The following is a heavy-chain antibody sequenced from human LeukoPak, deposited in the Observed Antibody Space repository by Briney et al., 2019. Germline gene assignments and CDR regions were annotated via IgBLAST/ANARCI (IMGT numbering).Heavy chain of an antibody. CDR3: VRGGQGRDDYFDY. J-gene: IGHJ4*02. Sequence: PGGSLRLSCTASGFSFCSYSLNWVRQSPGKGLEWISYIGGGGDAIYYAESVRGRFTISRDNAKNSVYLQVNSLRVEDTAVYYCVRGGQGRDDYFDYWGQGTLVTVSS. CDR2: IGGGGDAI. CDR1: GFSFCSYS. V-gene: IGHV3-48*04.